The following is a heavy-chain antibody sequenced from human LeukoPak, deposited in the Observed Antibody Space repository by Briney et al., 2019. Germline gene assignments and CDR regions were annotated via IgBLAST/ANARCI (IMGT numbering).Heavy chain of an antibody. D-gene: IGHD3-3*01. Sequence: SVKVSCKASGGTFSSYAISWVRQAPGQGLEWMGGIIPIFGTANYAQKFQGRVTITTDESTSTAYMELSSLRSEDTAVYYCARCPGYDFLMDVWGKGTTVTVSS. CDR2: IIPIFGTA. V-gene: IGHV1-69*05. CDR1: GGTFSSYA. J-gene: IGHJ6*03. CDR3: ARCPGYDFLMDV.